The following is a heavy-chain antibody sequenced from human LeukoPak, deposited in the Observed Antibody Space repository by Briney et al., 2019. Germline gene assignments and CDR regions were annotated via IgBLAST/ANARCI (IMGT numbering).Heavy chain of an antibody. Sequence: PSETLSLTCTVSGGSLSHYYWSWIRQPPGKGLEWIGYIYYNGNTYYNPSLRSRVTMSVDTSKNQFSLKLNSVTAADTAVYYCARGREYKRMFDYWGQGTLVTVSS. J-gene: IGHJ4*02. D-gene: IGHD1-1*01. CDR3: ARGREYKRMFDY. CDR1: GGSLSHYY. V-gene: IGHV4-59*12. CDR2: IYYNGNT.